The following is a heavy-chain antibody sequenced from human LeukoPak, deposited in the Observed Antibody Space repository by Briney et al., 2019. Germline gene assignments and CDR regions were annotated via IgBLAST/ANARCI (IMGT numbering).Heavy chain of an antibody. D-gene: IGHD3-22*01. CDR2: ISGTGTTI. Sequence: GGSPRLSCRASGFPFSDYAMSWVRQAPGKGLEWVSSISGTGTTIYSADSVRGRFTVSRDNARNSLFLHMNSLRAEDTAVYYCAVQITMIVVVPYFDYWGQGTLVTVSS. CDR1: GFPFSDYA. J-gene: IGHJ4*02. V-gene: IGHV3-11*04. CDR3: AVQITMIVVVPYFDY.